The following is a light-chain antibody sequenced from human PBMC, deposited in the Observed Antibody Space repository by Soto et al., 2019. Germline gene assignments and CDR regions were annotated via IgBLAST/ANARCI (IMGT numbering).Light chain of an antibody. CDR1: NSDVGGYNF. CDR2: DVS. CDR3: SSYTSSSIPYV. Sequence: QSALTQPASVSGSPGQSITISCTGTNSDVGGYNFVSWYQQHPGKAPKLMIYDVSNRPSGVSNRSSGSKSGNTASLNISGLQAEDEADYYCSSYTSSSIPYVFGIGTKLTVL. J-gene: IGLJ1*01. V-gene: IGLV2-14*01.